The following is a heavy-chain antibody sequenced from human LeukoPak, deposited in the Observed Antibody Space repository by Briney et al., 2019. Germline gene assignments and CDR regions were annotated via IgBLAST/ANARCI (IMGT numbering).Heavy chain of an antibody. CDR1: AYTFTGYY. Sequence: ASVKGACKAAAYTFTGYYMDWVRQAPGQGLEWIGWINPNSGGTNYAHKLQGRVTMSRGTSIHTAYMGPSRQRSDHPAVYYCARDRGMDGGSPRWYFDLWGRGALVTVSP. CDR3: ARDRGMDGGSPRWYFDL. D-gene: IGHD1-26*01. V-gene: IGHV1-2*07. J-gene: IGHJ2*01. CDR2: INPNSGGT.